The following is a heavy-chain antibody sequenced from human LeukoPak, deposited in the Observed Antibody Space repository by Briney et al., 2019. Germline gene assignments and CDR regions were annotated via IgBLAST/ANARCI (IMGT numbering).Heavy chain of an antibody. CDR1: AFTFSSYS. J-gene: IGHJ4*02. CDR2: ISSSSSYI. CDR3: ARAANYDFWSGYYDVTMLAPLDY. D-gene: IGHD3-3*01. V-gene: IGHV3-21*01. Sequence: PGGSLRLSCAASAFTFSSYSMNWVRQAPGKGLEWVSSISSSSSYIYYADSVKGRFTISRDNAKNSLYLQMNSLRAEDTAVYYCARAANYDFWSGYYDVTMLAPLDYWGQGTLVTVSS.